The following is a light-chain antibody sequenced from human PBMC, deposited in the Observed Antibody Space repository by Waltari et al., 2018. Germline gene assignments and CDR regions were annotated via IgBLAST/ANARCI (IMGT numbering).Light chain of an antibody. CDR1: SGRIASNY. V-gene: IGLV6-57*04. CDR3: QSYDSSNVV. CDR2: EAN. Sequence: NFMLTQPHSVSESPGKTVTISCTRSSGRIASNYVQRYQHRPGSAPTTVIYEANQSPSGVPDRFSGSIDSSSNSASLTISGLKTEDEADYYCQSYDSSNVVFGGGTKLTVL. J-gene: IGLJ2*01.